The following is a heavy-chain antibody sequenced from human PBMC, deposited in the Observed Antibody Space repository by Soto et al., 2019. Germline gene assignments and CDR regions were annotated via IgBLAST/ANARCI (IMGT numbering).Heavy chain of an antibody. J-gene: IGHJ6*02. D-gene: IGHD2-21*02. CDR2: IDPSDSYT. Sequence: GESLKISCKGSGYSFTSYWISWVRQMPGKGLEWMGRIDPSDSYTNYSPSFQGHVTISADKSISTAYLQWSSLKASDTAMYYCARHSSPYCDGDCYSYYYYYGMDVWGQGTTVTVSS. V-gene: IGHV5-10-1*01. CDR1: GYSFTSYW. CDR3: ARHSSPYCDGDCYSYYYYYGMDV.